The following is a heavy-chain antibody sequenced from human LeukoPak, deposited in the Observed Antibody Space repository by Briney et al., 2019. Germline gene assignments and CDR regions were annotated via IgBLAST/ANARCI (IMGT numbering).Heavy chain of an antibody. Sequence: GASVKVSCKAFGYTFTGYYMHWVRQAPGQGLEWMGWINPNSGGTNYAQKFQGRVTMTRDTSISTAYMELSRLKSDDTAVYYCARGGRYCSSSTCYYDYWGQGTLVTVSS. V-gene: IGHV1-2*02. CDR1: GYTFTGYY. CDR3: ARGGRYCSSSTCYYDY. D-gene: IGHD2-2*01. J-gene: IGHJ4*02. CDR2: INPNSGGT.